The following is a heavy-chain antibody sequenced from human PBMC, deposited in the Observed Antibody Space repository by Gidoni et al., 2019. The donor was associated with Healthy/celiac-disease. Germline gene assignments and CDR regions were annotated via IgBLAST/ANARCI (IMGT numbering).Heavy chain of an antibody. CDR2: IYYSGST. V-gene: IGHV4-31*03. CDR3: ARGKYSSEDAFDI. J-gene: IGHJ3*02. CDR1: GGSIRSGGYY. Sequence: QVQLQESGPGLVKPSQTLSLTCTVSGGSIRSGGYYWSWIRQHPGKGLEWIGYIYYSGSTYYNPSLKSRVTISVDTSKNQFSLKLSSVTAADTAVYYCARGKYSSEDAFDIWGQGTMVTVSS. D-gene: IGHD3-22*01.